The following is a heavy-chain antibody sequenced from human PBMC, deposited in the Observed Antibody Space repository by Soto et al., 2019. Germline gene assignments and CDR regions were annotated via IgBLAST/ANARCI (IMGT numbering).Heavy chain of an antibody. D-gene: IGHD2-8*01. CDR1: GFTFSSYG. CDR3: AKDRRGLMFYDTLDY. Sequence: QVQLVESGGGVVQPGRSLRLSCAASGFTFSSYGMHWVRQAPGKGLEWVAVISYDGSNKYYADSVKGRFTISRDNSKNTLYLQMNSLRAEDTAVYYCAKDRRGLMFYDTLDYWGQGTLVTVSS. CDR2: ISYDGSNK. V-gene: IGHV3-30*18. J-gene: IGHJ4*02.